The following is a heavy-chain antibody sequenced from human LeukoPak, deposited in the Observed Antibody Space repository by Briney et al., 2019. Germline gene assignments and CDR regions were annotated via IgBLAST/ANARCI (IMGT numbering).Heavy chain of an antibody. CDR2: ISTSGTT. J-gene: IGHJ4*02. CDR3: ARRHPYYYGSGTYSRED. D-gene: IGHD3-10*01. V-gene: IGHV4-4*07. Sequence: SETLSLTRTVSGGSLGNYYWNWIRQPAGKGLEWIGRISTSGTTNYHPSLKSRVTLSLDTSKNQFSLNLRSVTAADTAIYFCARRHPYYYGSGTYSREDWGQGTLVTVSS. CDR1: GGSLGNYY.